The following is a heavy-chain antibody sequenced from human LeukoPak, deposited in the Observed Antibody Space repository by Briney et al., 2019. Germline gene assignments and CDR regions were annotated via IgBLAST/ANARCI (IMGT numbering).Heavy chain of an antibody. Sequence: SETLSLTCTVSGGSIRSYYWTWIRQPAGKGLECIGRIYSSGRTNYNPSLKSRVTISVDTSKNQFSLKLSSVTAADTAVYYCARAPPGDASDVWGKGTTVTVSS. CDR3: ARAPPGDASDV. V-gene: IGHV4-4*07. CDR2: IYSSGRT. CDR1: GGSIRSYY. D-gene: IGHD3-10*01. J-gene: IGHJ6*04.